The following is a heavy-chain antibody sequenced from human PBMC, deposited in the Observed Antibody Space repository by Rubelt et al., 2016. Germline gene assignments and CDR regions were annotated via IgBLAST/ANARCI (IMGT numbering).Heavy chain of an antibody. CDR1: GFTFRSYA. CDR3: VRVHSPVANLYYFDY. V-gene: IGHV3-23*04. D-gene: IGHD2-2*01. Sequence: EVQLVESGGDLVQPGGSLRLSCAASGFTFRSYAMNWVRQAPGKGLEWVSIISGSGGSTFYADSVKGRFTISRDNSENTVYLQMNSLRAEGTAVCHGVRVHSPVANLYYFDYWGQGTLVTVSS. J-gene: IGHJ4*02. CDR2: ISGSGGST.